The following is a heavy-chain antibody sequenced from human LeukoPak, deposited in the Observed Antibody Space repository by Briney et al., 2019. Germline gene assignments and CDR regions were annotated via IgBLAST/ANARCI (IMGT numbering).Heavy chain of an antibody. D-gene: IGHD3-22*01. V-gene: IGHV4-59*08. CDR3: ARHRGTYYYDSSGYYYFDY. Sequence: SETLSLTCTVSGGSISSYYWSWIRQPPGKGLEWIGYIYYSGSTNYNPSLKSRVTISVDTSKNQFSLELSSVTAAGTAVYYCARHRGTYYYDSSGYYYFDYWGQGTLVTVSS. J-gene: IGHJ4*02. CDR1: GGSISSYY. CDR2: IYYSGST.